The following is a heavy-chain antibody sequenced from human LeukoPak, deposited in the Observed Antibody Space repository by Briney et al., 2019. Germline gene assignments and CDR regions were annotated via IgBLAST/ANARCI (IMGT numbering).Heavy chain of an antibody. CDR1: GGSISSYY. Sequence: KPSETLSLTCTVSGGSISSYYWSWIRQPPGKGLEGIGYIYYSGSTNYNPSLKSRVTISVDTSNNQFSLKVNSVTAADTAVYYCARDAGHQLSRRNYYAMDVWGQGTTVTVSS. J-gene: IGHJ6*02. D-gene: IGHD1-1*01. V-gene: IGHV4-59*12. CDR2: IYYSGST. CDR3: ARDAGHQLSRRNYYAMDV.